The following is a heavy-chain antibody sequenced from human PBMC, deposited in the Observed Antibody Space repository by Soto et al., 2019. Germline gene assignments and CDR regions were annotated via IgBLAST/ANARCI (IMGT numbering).Heavy chain of an antibody. J-gene: IGHJ5*01. CDR3: ARWPGGKMEVNKLFDS. D-gene: IGHD3-16*01. V-gene: IGHV5-51*03. CDR2: IYPGDSDT. CDR1: GYNFASDW. Sequence: EVQLVQSGAEVKEPGEFLKISCKGSGYNFASDWIGWVRQMPGKGLEWMGIIYPGDSDTKYSPSFQGQVTISADKSTSTAYLQWSSLKASDTAMYYCARWPGGKMEVNKLFDSWGQGTLVTVSS.